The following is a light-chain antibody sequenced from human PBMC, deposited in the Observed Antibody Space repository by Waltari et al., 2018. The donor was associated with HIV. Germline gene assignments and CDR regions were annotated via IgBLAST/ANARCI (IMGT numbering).Light chain of an antibody. CDR1: SLAKQS. CDR3: QSADTSGTYVV. V-gene: IGLV3-25*03. CDR2: KDT. J-gene: IGLJ2*01. Sequence: SFELAQPPSVSVSPGQTATITCSGDSLAKQSGYWYQQKSGQAPLLVIYKDTERPSGIPDRFSGSTSGAIVTLTISGVQAEDEADYYCQSADTSGTYVVFGGGTKLTVL.